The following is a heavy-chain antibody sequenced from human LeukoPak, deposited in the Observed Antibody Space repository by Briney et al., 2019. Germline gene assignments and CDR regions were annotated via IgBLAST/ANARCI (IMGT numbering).Heavy chain of an antibody. Sequence: ASVKVSCKTSGYTFTSYGASWVRQAPGQRLEWMGWISTYNYNTNYAQKFRGRVTLTKETSASTVYMEFRSLRFGDAVIYYCARQGDTRMALPDYWGQGTLVTVSS. J-gene: IGHJ4*02. D-gene: IGHD5-18*01. V-gene: IGHV1-18*01. CDR1: GYTFTSYG. CDR2: ISTYNYNT. CDR3: ARQGDTRMALPDY.